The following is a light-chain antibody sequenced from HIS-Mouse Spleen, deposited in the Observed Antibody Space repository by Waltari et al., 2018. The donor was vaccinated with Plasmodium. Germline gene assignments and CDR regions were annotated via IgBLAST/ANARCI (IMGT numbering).Light chain of an antibody. CDR1: SSDVGGYNY. CDR2: DVS. J-gene: IGLJ2*01. CDR3: CSYAGSYTRV. Sequence: QSALTQPRSVSGSPGQSVTISCTGTSSDVGGYNYVSWYQQHPGNAPKLMIYDVSKRPSVVPDRFSGSKSGNTASLTISGLQAEDEADYYCCSYAGSYTRVFGGGTKLTVL. V-gene: IGLV2-11*01.